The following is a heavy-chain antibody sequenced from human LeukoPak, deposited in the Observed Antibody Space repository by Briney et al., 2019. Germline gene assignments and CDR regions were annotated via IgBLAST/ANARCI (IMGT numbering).Heavy chain of an antibody. D-gene: IGHD3-3*01. J-gene: IGHJ4*02. CDR1: GGSFSGYY. V-gene: IGHV4-34*01. CDR3: ARGRYYDFWSGYYTNTYFDY. CDR2: INHSGST. Sequence: SETLSLTCAVYGGSFSGYYWSSIRQPPGKGLEWIGEINHSGSTNYNPSLKSGVTISVDTSKNQFSLKLSSVTAADTAVYYCARGRYYDFWSGYYTNTYFDYWGQGTLVTVSS.